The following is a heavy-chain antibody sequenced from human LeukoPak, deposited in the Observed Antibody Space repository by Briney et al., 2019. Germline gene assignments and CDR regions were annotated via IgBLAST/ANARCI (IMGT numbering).Heavy chain of an antibody. D-gene: IGHD3-9*01. Sequence: GGSLRLSCAASGFTFSSYSMNWVRQAPGKGLEWVSSISSSSSYIYYADSVKGRFTISRDDAKTSVYLQMNSLRDEDTAIYYCTRDNIWAFDIWGQGTMVTVSS. CDR2: ISSSSSYI. CDR1: GFTFSSYS. J-gene: IGHJ3*02. CDR3: TRDNIWAFDI. V-gene: IGHV3-21*04.